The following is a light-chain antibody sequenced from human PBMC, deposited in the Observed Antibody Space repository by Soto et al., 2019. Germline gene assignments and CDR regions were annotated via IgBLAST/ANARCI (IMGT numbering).Light chain of an antibody. CDR2: SNN. Sequence: QSVLTQPPSASGTPGQRVTISCSGSSSNIGSNTVNWYQQLPGTAPKLLIYSNNQRPSGVPDRFSGSKSGTSASLAISGLQSEDEADYYCAAWDDSLRVVFCGGTKLTVL. V-gene: IGLV1-44*01. CDR1: SSNIGSNT. CDR3: AAWDDSLRVV. J-gene: IGLJ3*02.